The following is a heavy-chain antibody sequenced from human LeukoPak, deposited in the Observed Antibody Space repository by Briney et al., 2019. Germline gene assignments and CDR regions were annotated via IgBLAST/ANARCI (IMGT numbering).Heavy chain of an antibody. D-gene: IGHD3-22*01. CDR2: IYYSGST. CDR1: GGSISSGDYY. CDR3: ARAPHYYDSSGQGSYYFDY. V-gene: IGHV4-30-4*01. Sequence: SQTLSLTCTVSGGSISSGDYYWSWIRQPPGKGLEWIGYIYYSGSTYYNPSLKSRVTISVDTSKNQFSLKLSSVTAADTAVYYCARAPHYYDSSGQGSYYFDYWGQGTLVTVSS. J-gene: IGHJ4*02.